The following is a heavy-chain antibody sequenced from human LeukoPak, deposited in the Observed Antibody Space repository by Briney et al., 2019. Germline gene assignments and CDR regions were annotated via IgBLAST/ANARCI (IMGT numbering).Heavy chain of an antibody. D-gene: IGHD3-10*01. J-gene: IGHJ3*02. CDR3: ARNLWFGESSDAFDM. CDR2: INPNSGGT. Sequence: ASVKVSCEASGYTFTGYYMHWVRQAPGQGLEWMGWINPNSGGTNYAQKFQGRVTMTRDRSISTAYMELSRLRSDDTAVYYCARNLWFGESSDAFDMWGQGTMVTVSS. V-gene: IGHV1-2*02. CDR1: GYTFTGYY.